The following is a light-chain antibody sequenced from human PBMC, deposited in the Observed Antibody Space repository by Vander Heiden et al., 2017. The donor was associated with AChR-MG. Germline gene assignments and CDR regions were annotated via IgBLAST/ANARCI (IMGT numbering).Light chain of an antibody. CDR1: QSVSSNY. V-gene: IGKV3-20*01. CDR2: GAS. Sequence: DIVLTQSPGTLSLSPGERATLSCRASQSVSSNYLAWFQQKPGQAPRLLIYGASSRATGIPDRFSGSGSGTDFTLTISRLEPEDFVVYYCQQYGSSPTFGQGTRLEIK. J-gene: IGKJ5*01. CDR3: QQYGSSPT.